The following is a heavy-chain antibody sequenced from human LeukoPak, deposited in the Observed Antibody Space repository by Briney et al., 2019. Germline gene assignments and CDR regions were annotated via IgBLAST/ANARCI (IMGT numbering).Heavy chain of an antibody. V-gene: IGHV3-21*01. J-gene: IGHJ4*02. D-gene: IGHD3-16*01. Sequence: SGGSLRLSCAASGFTFSNYNMNWVRRAPGKGLEWVSSISSSSSYIYYADSVKGRFTISRDNANNSLYLQMNSLRAEDTTVYYCARGDSGGMDYWGQGTLVTVSS. CDR1: GFTFSNYN. CDR3: ARGDSGGMDY. CDR2: ISSSSSYI.